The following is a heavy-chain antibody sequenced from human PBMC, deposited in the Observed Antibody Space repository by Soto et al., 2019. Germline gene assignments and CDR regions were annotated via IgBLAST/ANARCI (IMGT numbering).Heavy chain of an antibody. CDR3: VRGGHNSGWYRTFDF. Sequence: SVKVSCKSSRGTFTTDASSWVRQAPGQGLEWMGVIIPVFGPPTYAQRFQGRVTISADESTSTAHLELSNLRSEDTAIYYCVRGGHNSGWYRTFDFWGQGTLVTVSS. V-gene: IGHV1-69*13. CDR1: RGTFTTDA. J-gene: IGHJ4*02. CDR2: IIPVFGPP. D-gene: IGHD6-13*01.